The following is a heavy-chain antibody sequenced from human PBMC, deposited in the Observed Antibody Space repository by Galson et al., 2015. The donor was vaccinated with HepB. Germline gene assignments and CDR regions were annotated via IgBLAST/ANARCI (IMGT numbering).Heavy chain of an antibody. CDR3: AKGDFWNGYYFSLLDP. V-gene: IGHV3-30*18. CDR1: EFTLRRNG. D-gene: IGHD3-3*01. Sequence: SLRICCAASEFTLRRNGMHWGRQAPGTGLEWVAPISYDGSKTYYGVSVKGRLTISRDNSKNTVYLQMNSLRAEDTAVYYCAKGDFWNGYYFSLLDPWGQEPWSPSPQ. J-gene: IGHJ5*02. CDR2: ISYDGSKT.